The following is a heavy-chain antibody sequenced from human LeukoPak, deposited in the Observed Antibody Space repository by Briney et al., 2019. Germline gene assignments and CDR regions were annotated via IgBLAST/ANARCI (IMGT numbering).Heavy chain of an antibody. CDR2: INHSGST. CDR3: ARIDCGGDCYRDLPRYNWFDP. J-gene: IGHJ5*02. V-gene: IGHV4-34*01. Sequence: SETLSLTCAVSGGSFSGYYWSWIRQPPGKGLEWIGEINHSGSTNYNPSLKSRVTISVDTSKNQFSLKLSSVTAADTAVYYCARIDCGGDCYRDLPRYNWFDPWGQGTLVTVSS. CDR1: GGSFSGYY. D-gene: IGHD2-21*02.